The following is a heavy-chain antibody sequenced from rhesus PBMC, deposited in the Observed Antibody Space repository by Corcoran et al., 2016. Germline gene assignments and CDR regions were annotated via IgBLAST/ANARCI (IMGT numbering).Heavy chain of an antibody. CDR2: IGGTSEST. CDR3: ARRDTATAYFDY. J-gene: IGHJ4*01. CDR1: GYSISSGYG. Sequence: QVQLQESGPGLVKPSETLSLTCAVSGYSISSGYGWSWIRQPPGKGQEWIGYIGGTSESTNSTPSRASRVTISKDTSKNQFSLKLTSVTAADTAVYYCARRDTATAYFDYWGQGVLVTVSS. D-gene: IGHD5-12*01. V-gene: IGHV4-127*01.